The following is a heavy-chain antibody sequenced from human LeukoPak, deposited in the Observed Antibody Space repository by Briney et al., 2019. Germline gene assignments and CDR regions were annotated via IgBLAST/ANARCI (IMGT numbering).Heavy chain of an antibody. CDR3: ARGPAPTLFYFDY. J-gene: IGHJ4*02. Sequence: GGSLRLSCAASGFIFSDYYMSWIRQAPGKGLEWVSYIDSGGNSIYNADSVKGRFTISRDNAKNSLYLQMNSLRAEDTAVYYCARGPAPTLFYFDYWGQGTLVTVSS. CDR1: GFIFSDYY. V-gene: IGHV3-11*01. D-gene: IGHD2-2*01. CDR2: IDSGGNSI.